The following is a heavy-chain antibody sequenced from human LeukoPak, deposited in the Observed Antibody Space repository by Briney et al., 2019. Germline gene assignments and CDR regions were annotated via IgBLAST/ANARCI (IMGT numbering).Heavy chain of an antibody. CDR3: AKLVSGDSYSYYFDY. V-gene: IGHV3-30*02. CDR1: GFTFSNYG. D-gene: IGHD2-21*02. Sequence: GGSLRLSCAASGFTFSNYGMNWVRQGPGKGLEWVSFIRYDGSNKYYADSVKGRFTISRDNSKNTLYLQMHSLRAEDTAVYYCAKLVSGDSYSYYFDYWGQGTLVTVSS. J-gene: IGHJ4*02. CDR2: IRYDGSNK.